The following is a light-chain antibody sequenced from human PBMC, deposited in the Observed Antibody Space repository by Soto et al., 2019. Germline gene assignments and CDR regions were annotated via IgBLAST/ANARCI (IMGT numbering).Light chain of an antibody. CDR2: EGS. Sequence: QSALTQPASVSGSPGQSITISCTGTSSDVGSYNLVSWYQQHPGKAPKLMIYEGSKRPSGVSNRFSGSKSGNTASLTISGLQDEDEADYYCCSYAGSSTMVFGGGTTLTVL. V-gene: IGLV2-23*01. CDR3: CSYAGSSTMV. J-gene: IGLJ2*01. CDR1: SSDVGSYNL.